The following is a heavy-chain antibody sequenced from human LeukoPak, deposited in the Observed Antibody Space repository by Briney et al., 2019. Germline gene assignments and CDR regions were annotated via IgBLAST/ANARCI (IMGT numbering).Heavy chain of an antibody. CDR1: GFTFSDHY. D-gene: IGHD3-3*01. V-gene: IGHV3-72*01. CDR2: SRDKGHRYST. Sequence: PGGSLRLSCAVSGFTFSDHYMDWVRQAPGKGLEWVDRSRDKGHRYSTEYAASVKGRFTISRDDSKNSLYLQMNSLKTEDTAVYYCVRGHDSFDYWGQGTLVTVSS. J-gene: IGHJ4*02. CDR3: VRGHDSFDY.